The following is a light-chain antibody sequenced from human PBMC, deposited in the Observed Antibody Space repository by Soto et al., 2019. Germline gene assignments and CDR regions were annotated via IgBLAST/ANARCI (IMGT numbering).Light chain of an antibody. J-gene: IGKJ3*01. Sequence: AIQLTQSPSSLSASVGDRVTITCRASQGISSALAWYQQKPGKAPKLLVYDASSLESGVPSRFSGSGSGTDFTLTISSLQPEDFATYYCQQFNSYAFTFGPGTKVDIK. CDR3: QQFNSYAFT. CDR2: DAS. V-gene: IGKV1-13*02. CDR1: QGISSA.